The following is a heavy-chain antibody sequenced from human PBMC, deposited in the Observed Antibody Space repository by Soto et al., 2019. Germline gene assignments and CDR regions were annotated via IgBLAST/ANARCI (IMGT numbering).Heavy chain of an antibody. J-gene: IGHJ5*02. CDR2: SIRGGNT. Sequence: EVQLLESGGGLVQPGGSLRLSCAASGFTFSNYGMSWVRQAPGKGLEWVSSIRGGNTFYAGSVKGRFTISRDNSKNTLYLQMNSLTAEDTAVYYCAKAPSSDCNSGACSLRSWGQGTRVTVSS. D-gene: IGHD2-21*01. V-gene: IGHV3-23*01. CDR1: GFTFSNYG. CDR3: AKAPSSDCNSGACSLRS.